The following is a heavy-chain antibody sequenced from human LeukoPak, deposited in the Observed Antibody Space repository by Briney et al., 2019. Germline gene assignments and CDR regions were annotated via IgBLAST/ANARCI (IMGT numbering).Heavy chain of an antibody. CDR2: IWYDGSNK. CDR3: ARAMVRGFTSISAFDY. Sequence: QPGRSLRLSCAASGFTFSSYGMHWVRQAPGKGLEWVAVIWYDGSNKYYADSVKGRFTISRDNSKNTLYLQTNSLRAEDTAVYYCARAMVRGFTSISAFDYWGQGTLVTVSS. J-gene: IGHJ4*02. V-gene: IGHV3-33*01. CDR1: GFTFSSYG. D-gene: IGHD3-10*01.